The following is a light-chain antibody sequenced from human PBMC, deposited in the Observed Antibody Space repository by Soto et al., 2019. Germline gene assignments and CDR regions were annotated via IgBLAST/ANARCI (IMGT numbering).Light chain of an antibody. Sequence: QSALTQPASVSGAPGQSITISCTGTSSDVGGYNYVSWYQQHPGKAPTPIIYEVSNRPSGVSNRFSGSKSGNTASLSCSGLQAEDEADYYCASYASSSSYVFGTGTKLTVL. CDR2: EVS. CDR3: ASYASSSSYV. V-gene: IGLV2-14*01. J-gene: IGLJ1*01. CDR1: SSDVGGYNY.